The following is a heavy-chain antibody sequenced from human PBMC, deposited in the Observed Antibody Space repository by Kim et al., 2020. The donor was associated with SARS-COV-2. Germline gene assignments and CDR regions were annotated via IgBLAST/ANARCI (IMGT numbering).Heavy chain of an antibody. Sequence: ANWVKSRFAITRDNEKDSLYLQMSGLRAEDTAIYYCVRDFGSSTFDSWGQGTLVTVSS. V-gene: IGHV3-21*06. CDR3: VRDFGSSTFDS. J-gene: IGHJ4*02. D-gene: IGHD6-13*01.